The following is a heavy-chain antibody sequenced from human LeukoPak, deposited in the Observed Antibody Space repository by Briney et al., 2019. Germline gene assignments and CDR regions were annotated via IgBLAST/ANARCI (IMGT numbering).Heavy chain of an antibody. CDR3: AKDFRYGDYVFAFDI. V-gene: IGHV3-30*18. D-gene: IGHD4-17*01. Sequence: GGSLRLSCAASGFTFSSYWMSWVRQAPGKGLEWVAVISYDGSNKYYADSVKGRFTISRDNSKNTLYLQMNSLRAEDTAVYYCAKDFRYGDYVFAFDIWGQGTMVTVSS. CDR1: GFTFSSYW. CDR2: ISYDGSNK. J-gene: IGHJ3*02.